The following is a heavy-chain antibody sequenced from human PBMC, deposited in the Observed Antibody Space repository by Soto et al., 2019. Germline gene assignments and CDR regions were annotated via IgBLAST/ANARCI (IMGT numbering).Heavy chain of an antibody. CDR3: AGVGDIVLVPAAIVRYYGMDV. Sequence: QVQLVQSGAEVKKPGSSVKVSCKASGGTFSSYAISWVRQAPGQGLEWMGGIIPIFGTANYAQKFQGRVMITADEYTSTAYMELSSLRSEDTAVYYCAGVGDIVLVPAAIVRYYGMDVWGQGTTVTVSS. V-gene: IGHV1-69*12. CDR2: IIPIFGTA. CDR1: GGTFSSYA. D-gene: IGHD2-2*01. J-gene: IGHJ6*02.